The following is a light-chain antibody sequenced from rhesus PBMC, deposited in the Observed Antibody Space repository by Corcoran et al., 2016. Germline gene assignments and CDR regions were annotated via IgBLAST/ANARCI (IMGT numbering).Light chain of an antibody. Sequence: DIQLTQSPSSLSASVGDRVTITCRASQGISSYLAWHQQKSGKAHKLLIYDSSNLQSGVPSRFSGSGSGTEFTLTISSLQPEDFATYYWQQRNSYPWTFDQGTKVEIK. V-gene: IGKV1-38*01. CDR2: DSS. CDR3: QQRNSYPWT. CDR1: QGISSY. J-gene: IGKJ1*01.